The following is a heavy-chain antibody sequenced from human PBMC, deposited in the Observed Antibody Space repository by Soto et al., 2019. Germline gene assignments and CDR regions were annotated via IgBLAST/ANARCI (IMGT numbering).Heavy chain of an antibody. V-gene: IGHV2-5*02. CDR1: GFSLSTSGVG. D-gene: IGHD5-12*01. CDR2: IYWDDDK. J-gene: IGHJ5*02. Sequence: QITLKESGPTLVKPTQTLTLACTFSGFSLSTSGVGVGWIRQPPGKALEWLALIYWDDDKRYSPSLKSRRTITKDTPQTQAVHTMTNKDPVDSATYSSGHKGAGYRGCKSWRQGPLVTVSS. CDR3: GHKGAGYRGCKS.